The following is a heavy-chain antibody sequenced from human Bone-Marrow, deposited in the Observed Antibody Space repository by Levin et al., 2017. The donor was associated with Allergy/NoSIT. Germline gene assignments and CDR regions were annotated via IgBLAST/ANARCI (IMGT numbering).Heavy chain of an antibody. CDR1: GGSFSGYY. CDR3: ARGRVSGDYLPTAHSRFFFQKYYFDY. Sequence: SETLSLTCAVYGGSFSGYYWSWIRQPPGKGLEWIGEINHSGSTYYNSSLKSRVTISVDTSKNQFSLKLSSVTAADTAVYYCARGRVSGDYLPTAHSRFFFQKYYFDYWGQGTLVTVSS. J-gene: IGHJ4*02. V-gene: IGHV4-34*01. CDR2: INHSGST. D-gene: IGHD4-17*01.